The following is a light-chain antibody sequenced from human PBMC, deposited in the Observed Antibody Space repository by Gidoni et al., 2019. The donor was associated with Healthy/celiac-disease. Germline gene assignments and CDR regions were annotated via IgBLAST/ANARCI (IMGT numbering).Light chain of an antibody. J-gene: IGLJ2*01. CDR2: QDS. CDR3: QAWDSSTVV. CDR1: KLGDNY. V-gene: IGLV3-1*01. Sequence: SYELTQPPSVSVSPGQTASITCSGYKLGDNYSFWYQQKPGKSPVLVIHQDSKRPSGIPERFSGSNSGNTATLTISGTQAMDEADYYCQAWDSSTVVFGGGTKLTVL.